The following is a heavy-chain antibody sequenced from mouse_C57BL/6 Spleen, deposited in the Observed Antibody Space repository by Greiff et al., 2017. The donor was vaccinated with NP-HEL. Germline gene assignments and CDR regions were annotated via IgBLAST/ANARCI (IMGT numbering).Heavy chain of an antibody. Sequence: QVQLQQPGAELVRPGSSVKLSCKASGYTFTSYWMHWVKQRPIQGLEWIGNIDPSDSETHYNQKFKDKATLTVDKSSSTAYMQLSRLTSEDSAVYYCARGDYGSEVDYWGQGTTLTVSS. D-gene: IGHD1-1*01. CDR2: IDPSDSET. J-gene: IGHJ2*01. CDR3: ARGDYGSEVDY. V-gene: IGHV1-52*01. CDR1: GYTFTSYW.